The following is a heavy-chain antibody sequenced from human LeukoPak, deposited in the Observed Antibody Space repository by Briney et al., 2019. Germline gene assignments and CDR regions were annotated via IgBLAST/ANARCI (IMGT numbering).Heavy chain of an antibody. V-gene: IGHV1-46*01. CDR2: INPSGGST. J-gene: IGHJ4*02. Sequence: GASVKVSCKASGYTFTSYYMHWVRQAPGQGLEWMGIINPSGGSTSYAQKFQGRVTMTRDTSTSTVYMELSSLRSEDTAVYYCARAETPRRIAGMEDYWGQGTLVTVSS. CDR3: ARAETPRRIAGMEDY. CDR1: GYTFTSYY. D-gene: IGHD2-15*01.